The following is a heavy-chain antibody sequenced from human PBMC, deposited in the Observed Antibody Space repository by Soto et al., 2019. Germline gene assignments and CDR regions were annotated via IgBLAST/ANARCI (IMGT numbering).Heavy chain of an antibody. D-gene: IGHD3-3*02. CDR1: GDTFTTSA. CDR2: IIPVFGTT. V-gene: IGHV1-69*06. J-gene: IGHJ5*02. CDR3: ARCPILYSRFDP. Sequence: QVQLVQSGAEVKKPGSSVKVSCKASGDTFTTSAIGWVRQAPGQGLEWMGGIIPVFGTTNYAQKFQGRVTITADKSTSTAYMELNSLRSDDTAVYYCARCPILYSRFDPCGQGTLVTVSS.